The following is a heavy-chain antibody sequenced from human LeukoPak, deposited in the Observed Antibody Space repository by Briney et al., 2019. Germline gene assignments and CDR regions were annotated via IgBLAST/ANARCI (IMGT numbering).Heavy chain of an antibody. CDR2: INHSGST. CDR3: ARVYIPTYYYDSSGYYYNDY. D-gene: IGHD3-22*01. J-gene: IGHJ4*02. CDR1: GGSFSGYY. V-gene: IGHV4-34*01. Sequence: SPETLSLTCAVYGGSFSGYYWSWIRQPPGKGLEWIGEINHSGSTNYNPSLKSRVTISVDTSKNQFSLKLSSVTAADTAVYYCARVYIPTYYYDSSGYYYNDYWGQGTLVTVSS.